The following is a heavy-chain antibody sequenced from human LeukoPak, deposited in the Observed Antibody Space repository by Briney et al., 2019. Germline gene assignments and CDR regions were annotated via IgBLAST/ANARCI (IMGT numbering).Heavy chain of an antibody. V-gene: IGHV3-30*02. Sequence: PGGSLRLSCAASGFTFSSYGIHWVRQAPGKGLKWVAFIRNDGTTKYYTDSVKGRFTISRDNSKNTLYLQMNSLRAEDTAVYYCAKDQPDVGATAWFFDYWGQGTLVTVSS. D-gene: IGHD1-26*01. J-gene: IGHJ4*02. CDR1: GFTFSSYG. CDR2: IRNDGTTK. CDR3: AKDQPDVGATAWFFDY.